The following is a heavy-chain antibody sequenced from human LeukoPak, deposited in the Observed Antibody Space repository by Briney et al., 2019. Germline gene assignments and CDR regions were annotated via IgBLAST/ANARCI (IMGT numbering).Heavy chain of an antibody. CDR2: IYPGDSGT. CDR1: GYSFTSYW. J-gene: IGHJ5*02. D-gene: IGHD1-7*01. CDR3: ARRLGPPWGTLYNWFDP. Sequence: GESLKISCKGSGYSFTSYWIGWVRQMPGKGLEWMGIIYPGDSGTRYSPSFQGQVTISADKSISTAYLQWSSLKASDTAMYYCARRLGPPWGTLYNWFDPWGQGTLVTVSS. V-gene: IGHV5-51*01.